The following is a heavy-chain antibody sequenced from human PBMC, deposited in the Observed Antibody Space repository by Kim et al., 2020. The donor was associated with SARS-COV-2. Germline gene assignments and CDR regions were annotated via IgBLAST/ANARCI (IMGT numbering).Heavy chain of an antibody. J-gene: IGHJ6*02. CDR1: GGSISSSSYY. CDR3: ARQGPPYDFWSGYYLGGEYGMDV. CDR2: IYYSGST. Sequence: SETLSLTCTVSGGSISSSSYYWGWIRQPPGKGLEWIGSIYYSGSTYYNPSLKSRVTISVDTSKNQFSLKLSSVTAADTAVYYCARQGPPYDFWSGYYLGGEYGMDVWGQGTTVTVSS. V-gene: IGHV4-39*01. D-gene: IGHD3-3*01.